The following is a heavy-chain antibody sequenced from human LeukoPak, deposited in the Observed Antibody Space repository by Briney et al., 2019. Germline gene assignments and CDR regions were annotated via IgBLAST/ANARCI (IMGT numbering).Heavy chain of an antibody. CDR2: INHSGST. V-gene: IGHV4-34*01. CDR1: GGSFSGYY. J-gene: IGHJ4*02. Sequence: SETLSLTCAVYGGSFSGYYWSWIRQPPGKGLEWIGEINHSGSTNYNPSLKSRVTISVDTSKNQFSLKLSSVTAADTAVYYCARDGYSGYDGLWGQGTLVTVSS. CDR3: ARDGYSGYDGL. D-gene: IGHD5-12*01.